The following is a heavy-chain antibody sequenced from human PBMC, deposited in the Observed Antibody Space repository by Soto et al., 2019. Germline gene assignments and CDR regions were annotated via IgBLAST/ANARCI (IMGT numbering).Heavy chain of an antibody. J-gene: IGHJ4*02. CDR3: ARARGDGYNKRRYYFDY. CDR2: INHSGST. CDR1: GGSFSGYY. Sequence: SETLSLTCAVYGGSFSGYYWSWIRQPPGKGLEWIGEINHSGSTNYNPSLKSRVTISVDTSRNQFSLKLSSVTAADTAVYYCARARGDGYNKRRYYFDYWGQGTLVTVSS. D-gene: IGHD3-10*01. V-gene: IGHV4-34*01.